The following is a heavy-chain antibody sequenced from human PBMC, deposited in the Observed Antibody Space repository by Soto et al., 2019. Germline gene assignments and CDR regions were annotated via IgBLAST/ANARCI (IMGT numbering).Heavy chain of an antibody. CDR3: ARSNIGAPGTLSF. Sequence: SETLSLTCTVSGASVSSNSYYWSWIRQPPGKGLEWIGYIYYSANTNFNPSLKSRVTMLVDTSKNQFSLILTSVTTADTAVYYCARSNIGAPGTLSFRGQGTLVTVSS. CDR2: IYYSANT. D-gene: IGHD6-13*01. J-gene: IGHJ4*02. V-gene: IGHV4-61*01. CDR1: GASVSSNSYY.